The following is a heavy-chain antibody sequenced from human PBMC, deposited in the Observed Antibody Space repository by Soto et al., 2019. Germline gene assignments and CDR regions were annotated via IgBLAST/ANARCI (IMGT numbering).Heavy chain of an antibody. J-gene: IGHJ4*02. CDR2: INHSGST. Sequence: LSLTCAVYGGSFSGYYWSWIRQPPGKGLEWIGEINHSGSTNYNPSLKSRVTISVDTSKNQSSLKASDTAMYYCARVDKYCSSTSCFDYWGQGTLVTVSS. CDR1: GGSFSGYY. CDR3: ARVDKYCSSTSCFDY. V-gene: IGHV4-34*01. D-gene: IGHD2-2*01.